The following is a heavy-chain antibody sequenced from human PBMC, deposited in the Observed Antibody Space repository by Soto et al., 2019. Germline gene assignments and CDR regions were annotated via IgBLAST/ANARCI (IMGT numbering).Heavy chain of an antibody. Sequence: EVQLLESGGALVQPGGSLRLSCAASGFGFSTHALSWVRQAPGKGLEWLSSITNTGITTHYADSVKGRFTISRENSRNTLHLPMNNLRVDATAVYYCAKGFDYGDTKHIDHWGQGTLVTVSS. D-gene: IGHD4-17*01. CDR3: AKGFDYGDTKHIDH. CDR2: ITNTGITT. J-gene: IGHJ4*02. V-gene: IGHV3-23*01. CDR1: GFGFSTHA.